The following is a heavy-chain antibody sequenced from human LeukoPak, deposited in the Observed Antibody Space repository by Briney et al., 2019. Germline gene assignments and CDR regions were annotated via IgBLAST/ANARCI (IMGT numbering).Heavy chain of an antibody. D-gene: IGHD5/OR15-5a*01. CDR1: GGSISSSSYY. CDR3: ARGHSLRPFDY. CDR2: IYYSGST. V-gene: IGHV4-61*05. J-gene: IGHJ4*02. Sequence: PSETLSLTCTVSGGSISSSSYYWGWIRQPPGKGLEWIGYIYYSGSTNYNPSLKSRVTISVDTSKNQFSLKLSSVTAADTAVYYCARGHSLRPFDYWGQGTLVTVSS.